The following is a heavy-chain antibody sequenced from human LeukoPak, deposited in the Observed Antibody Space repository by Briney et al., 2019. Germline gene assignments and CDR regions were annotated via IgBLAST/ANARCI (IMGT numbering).Heavy chain of an antibody. CDR1: GGSISSYY. D-gene: IGHD3-9*01. CDR3: ARVGGRFFDWFFDY. Sequence: SETLSLTCTVSGGSISSYYWSWIRQPPGKGLEWIGYIYYMGSTDYRPSLRSRLTISVDTSKNQFSLKLSSVTAADTAVYYCARVGGRFFDWFFDYWGQGTLVTVSS. J-gene: IGHJ4*02. CDR2: IYYMGST. V-gene: IGHV4-59*08.